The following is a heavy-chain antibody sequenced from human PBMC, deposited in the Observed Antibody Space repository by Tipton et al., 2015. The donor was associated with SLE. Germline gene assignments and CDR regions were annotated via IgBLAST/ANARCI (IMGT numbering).Heavy chain of an antibody. V-gene: IGHV4-34*01. CDR1: GGSFSGYY. Sequence: TLSLTCAVYGGSFSGYYWSWIRQPPGKEVEWIGDINHSGSTYYTPSLKSRVTISVDTSKNQFALRLRSVTAADTAVYYCARPDYCAGGTCYLDWGQGILVTVSS. CDR3: ARPDYCAGGTCYLD. CDR2: INHSGST. J-gene: IGHJ4*02. D-gene: IGHD2-8*02.